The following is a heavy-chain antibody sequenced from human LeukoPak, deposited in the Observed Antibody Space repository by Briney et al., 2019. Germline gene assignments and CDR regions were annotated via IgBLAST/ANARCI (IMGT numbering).Heavy chain of an antibody. J-gene: IGHJ5*02. V-gene: IGHV1-46*01. CDR2: INPSGSST. Sequence: ASVKVSCKASGNTFSDYYLHWVRQAPGQGLEWLGLINPSGSSTLYAQKFQGRVTMTRDMSTTTDYMELSSLRSEDTAVYYCARDNSVGDVAWWFDPWGQGTLVTVSS. D-gene: IGHD1-26*01. CDR3: ARDNSVGDVAWWFDP. CDR1: GNTFSDYY.